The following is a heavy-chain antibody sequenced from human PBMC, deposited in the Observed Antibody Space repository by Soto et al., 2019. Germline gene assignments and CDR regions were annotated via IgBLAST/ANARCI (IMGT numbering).Heavy chain of an antibody. CDR3: ARDGTIQMANFDF. V-gene: IGHV1-69*01. Sequence: QVLLMQSGAEVKKPGASVNVSCTSSGGPFSSYGISWVRQVPGQGLEWLGGIIPLFGTPSYARKFQDRLTISADESTTTAYMELSSLTSEDKAMYFCARDGTIQMANFDFWGQGTLVTVSS. D-gene: IGHD1-1*01. CDR2: IIPLFGTP. J-gene: IGHJ4*02. CDR1: GGPFSSYG.